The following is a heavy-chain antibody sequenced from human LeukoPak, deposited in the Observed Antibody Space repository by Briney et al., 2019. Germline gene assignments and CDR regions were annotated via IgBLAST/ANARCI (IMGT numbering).Heavy chain of an antibody. J-gene: IGHJ4*02. CDR3: ARGDSGSHLDY. V-gene: IGHV3-64*01. D-gene: IGHD1-26*01. CDR2: ISNNGGST. Sequence: GGSLRLSCVASGFTFSSYAMHWVRQAPGKGLEYVSAISNNGGSTYYANSVKGRFTISRDNSKNTLSLQMDSLRAEDTALYYCARGDSGSHLDYWGQGSLVTVSS. CDR1: GFTFSSYA.